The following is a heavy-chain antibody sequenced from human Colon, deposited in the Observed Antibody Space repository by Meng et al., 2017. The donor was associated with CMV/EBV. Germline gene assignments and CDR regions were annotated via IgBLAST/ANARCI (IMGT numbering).Heavy chain of an antibody. Sequence: SETLSLTCIVSGGSISTYYWTWIRQPPGKGLEWIGNVYYTGSARYSPSLKSRLTISVDTAKNQFSLKLSSVTVADTAIYYCARADPSLAMYYFDYWGPGMLVTVSS. D-gene: IGHD3-16*01. CDR3: ARADPSLAMYYFDY. CDR2: VYYTGSA. J-gene: IGHJ4*02. V-gene: IGHV4-59*13. CDR1: GGSISTYY.